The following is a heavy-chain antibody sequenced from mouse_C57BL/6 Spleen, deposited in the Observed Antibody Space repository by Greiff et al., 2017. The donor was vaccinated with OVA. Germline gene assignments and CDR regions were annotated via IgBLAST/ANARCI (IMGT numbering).Heavy chain of an antibody. CDR3: ARRTTGYLDY. D-gene: IGHD1-1*01. CDR2: IDPEDGEP. J-gene: IGHJ2*01. V-gene: IGHV14-2*01. Sequence: VQLQQSGAELVKPGASVKLSCTASGFNIKDYYMHWVKQRTEQGLEWIGRIDPEDGEPKYAPKFQGKATITADKSSNTAYRQLSSLTSENTAVYYCARRTTGYLDYWGQGTTLTVSS. CDR1: GFNIKDYY.